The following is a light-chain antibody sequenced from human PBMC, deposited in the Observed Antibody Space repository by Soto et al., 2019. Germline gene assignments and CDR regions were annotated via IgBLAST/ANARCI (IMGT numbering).Light chain of an antibody. J-gene: IGLJ1*01. CDR2: DVS. V-gene: IGLV2-14*01. CDR1: SSDVGGYNY. CDR3: NSYTSSSTFV. Sequence: QSALTQPASVSGSPGQSITISCTGTSSDVGGYNYVSWYQQHPGKAPILMIYDVSNRPSGVSDRFSGSKSGNTASLTISGLQAEDEADYYCNSYTSSSTFVFGSGTKLTVL.